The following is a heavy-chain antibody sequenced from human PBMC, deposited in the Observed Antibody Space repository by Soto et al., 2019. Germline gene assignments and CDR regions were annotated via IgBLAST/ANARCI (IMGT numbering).Heavy chain of an antibody. V-gene: IGHV1-46*01. CDR3: ARVNGRGRLLWFGEKGYYFDY. Sequence: GASVKVSCKASGYTFTSYYMHWVRQAPGQGLEWMGIINPSGGSTSYAQKLQGRVTTTRDTSTSTVYMELSSLRSEDTAVYYCARVNGRGRLLWFGEKGYYFDYWGQGTLVTVSS. CDR2: INPSGGST. J-gene: IGHJ4*02. D-gene: IGHD3-10*01. CDR1: GYTFTSYY.